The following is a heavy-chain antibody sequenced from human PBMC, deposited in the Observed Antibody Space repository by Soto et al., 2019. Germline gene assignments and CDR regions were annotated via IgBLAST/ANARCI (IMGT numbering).Heavy chain of an antibody. CDR1: GCTFSSYS. Sequence: SVKVACKASGCTFSSYSISWVRQAPGQGLEWMGGIIPIFGTANYAQKFQGRVTITADESTSTAYMELSSLRSEDKAVYYCARDLIPRGYSGYDYGDNWFDPWGQATLVTVSS. CDR3: ARDLIPRGYSGYDYGDNWFDP. J-gene: IGHJ5*02. D-gene: IGHD5-12*01. V-gene: IGHV1-69*13. CDR2: IIPIFGTA.